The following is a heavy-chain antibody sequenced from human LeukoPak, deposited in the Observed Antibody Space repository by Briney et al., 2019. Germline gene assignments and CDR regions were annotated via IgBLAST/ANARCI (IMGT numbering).Heavy chain of an antibody. V-gene: IGHV3-30*04. CDR1: GFTFSTYS. J-gene: IGHJ4*02. CDR3: ANPPAAGTAFDY. CDR2: ISYDGRNK. Sequence: GGSLRLSCAASGFTFSTYSMHWVRQAPGKGLEWVALISYDGRNKYYADSVKGRFTISRDNSKNTLYLQMNSLRAEDTAVYYCANPPAAGTAFDYWGQGTLVTVSS. D-gene: IGHD6-13*01.